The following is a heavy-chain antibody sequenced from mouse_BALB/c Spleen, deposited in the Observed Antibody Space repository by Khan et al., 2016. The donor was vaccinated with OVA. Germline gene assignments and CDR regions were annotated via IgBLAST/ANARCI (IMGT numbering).Heavy chain of an antibody. CDR3: AREWGGWFPY. V-gene: IGHV1-76*01. Sequence: QVQLKQSGAELARPGASVKLSCKASGYTFTNYNINWVKQRTGQGLEWIGGIYPGSNNTYYNEKFKGKATLTADKSSSTAYMQLSSLTSEDSAVYFCAREWGGWFPYWGQGTLVTVSA. CDR1: GYTFTNYN. CDR2: IYPGSNNT. J-gene: IGHJ3*01.